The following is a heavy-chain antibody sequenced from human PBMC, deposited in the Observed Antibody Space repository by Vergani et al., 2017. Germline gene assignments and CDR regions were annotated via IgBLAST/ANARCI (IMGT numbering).Heavy chain of an antibody. CDR3: AREMSNEGFDY. CDR1: GFSLSTYT. D-gene: IGHD4-11*01. CDR2: LNMNNYYI. Sequence: EVQLVESGGGLVNPGGCLTLSCVASGFSLSTYTFNWVRQAPGGGLEWVSSLNMNNYYIYYADSVKGRFTISRDNAKNSLFLQMSSLKVEDTGVYYCAREMSNEGFDYWGQGTRVTVS. V-gene: IGHV3-21*01. J-gene: IGHJ4*02.